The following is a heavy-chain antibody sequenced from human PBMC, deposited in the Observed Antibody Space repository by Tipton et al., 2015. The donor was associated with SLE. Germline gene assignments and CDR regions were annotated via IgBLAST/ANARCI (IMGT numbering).Heavy chain of an antibody. V-gene: IGHV3-30*04. CDR3: ARDLREYTSGTLDY. CDR1: GFTFSSYE. CDR2: ISHDGNNK. J-gene: IGHJ4*02. D-gene: IGHD5-18*01. Sequence: RSLRLSCAASGFTFSSYEMNWVRQAPGKGLEWVAVISHDGNNKYYADSVKGRFTISRDNSKETLYLQMHSLRVADTAVYYCARDLREYTSGTLDYRGQGNLVTVSS.